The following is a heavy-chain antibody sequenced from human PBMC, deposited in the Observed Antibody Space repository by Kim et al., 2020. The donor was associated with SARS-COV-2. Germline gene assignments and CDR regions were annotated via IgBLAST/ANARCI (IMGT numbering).Heavy chain of an antibody. Sequence: GGSLRLSCAASGFTFTTYGMSWVRQAPGKGLEWVSAITGNGAITYYADSVRGRFTISRDNSKNTLYLQMNSLRAGDTAVYYCAKRGVDAVMGRLCDYWGQGTLVTVSS. CDR2: ITGNGAIT. V-gene: IGHV3-23*01. CDR1: GFTFTTYG. D-gene: IGHD5-18*01. J-gene: IGHJ4*02. CDR3: AKRGVDAVMGRLCDY.